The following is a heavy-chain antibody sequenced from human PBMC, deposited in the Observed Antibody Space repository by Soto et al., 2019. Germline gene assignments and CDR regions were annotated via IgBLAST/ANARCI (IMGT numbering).Heavy chain of an antibody. CDR1: GFTFSSYA. CDR2: ISYDGSNK. V-gene: IGHV3-30-3*01. Sequence: QVQLVESGGGVVQPGRSLRLSCAASGFTFSSYAMHWVRQAPGKGLEWVAVISYDGSNKYYADSVKGRFTISRDNSKNTLYLQMNSLRAEDTAVYYCARVLRTFGGVIVTGYWGQGTLVTVSS. D-gene: IGHD3-16*02. J-gene: IGHJ4*02. CDR3: ARVLRTFGGVIVTGY.